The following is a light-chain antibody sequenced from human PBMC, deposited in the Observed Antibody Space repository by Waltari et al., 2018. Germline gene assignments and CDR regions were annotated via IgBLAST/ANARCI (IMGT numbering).Light chain of an antibody. CDR2: GAT. Sequence: ELLLPQFPGPLSCSAGERATSPCRASQSITRNYLAWFQQKPGQPPRLLIYGATNGATGVPDRFSGSGSGTDFTLTIARLEPEDFAVYYCHQYGTSPWTFGQGTKVEI. CDR1: QSITRNY. J-gene: IGKJ1*01. V-gene: IGKV3-20*01. CDR3: HQYGTSPWT.